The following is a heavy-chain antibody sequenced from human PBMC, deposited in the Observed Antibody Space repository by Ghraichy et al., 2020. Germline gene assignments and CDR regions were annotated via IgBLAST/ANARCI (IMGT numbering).Heavy chain of an antibody. V-gene: IGHV4-59*01. D-gene: IGHD6-13*01. CDR2: IYYSGST. CDR1: GGSISSYY. CDR3: AGSLDSSSWYVKGYFQQ. J-gene: IGHJ1*01. Sequence: SQTLSLTCTVSGGSISSYYWSWIRQPPGKGLEWIGYIYYSGSTNYNPSLKSRVTMSVDTSKNQFSLKLSSVTAADTAVYYCAGSLDSSSWYVKGYFQQWVHGTLVTVSS.